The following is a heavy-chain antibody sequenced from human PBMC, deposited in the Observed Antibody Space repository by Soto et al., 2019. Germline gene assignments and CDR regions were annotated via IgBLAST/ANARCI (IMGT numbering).Heavy chain of an antibody. Sequence: SVKVSCKGSGYTFTRYNVHWVRQAPGQGLEWMAIINPSGGTTYYVQKFEGRVTLTTDTSTSTVYMELSSLRSDDTAVYYCARVRGGGSEYFFDYWGQGNMVTVSS. CDR2: INPSGGTT. CDR3: ARVRGGGSEYFFDY. CDR1: GYTFTRYN. J-gene: IGHJ4*02. D-gene: IGHD2-15*01. V-gene: IGHV1-46*01.